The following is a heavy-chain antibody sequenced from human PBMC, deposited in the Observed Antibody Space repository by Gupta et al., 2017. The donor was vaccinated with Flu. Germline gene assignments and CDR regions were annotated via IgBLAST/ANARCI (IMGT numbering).Heavy chain of an antibody. CDR1: GYTFTGYY. Sequence: QVQLVQSGAEVKKPGASVKVSCKASGYTFTGYYMHWVRQAPGQGLEWMGWINPNSGGTNYAQKFQGRVTMTRDTSISTAYMELSRLRSDDTAVYYCAREWRRAVGATFLWDYWGQGTLVTGSS. V-gene: IGHV1-2*02. CDR3: AREWRRAVGATFLWDY. J-gene: IGHJ4*02. CDR2: INPNSGGT. D-gene: IGHD1-26*01.